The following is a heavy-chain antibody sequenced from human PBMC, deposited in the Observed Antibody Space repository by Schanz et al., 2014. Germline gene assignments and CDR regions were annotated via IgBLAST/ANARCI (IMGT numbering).Heavy chain of an antibody. V-gene: IGHV4-4*08. D-gene: IGHD2-21*01. CDR3: ARRVVPAAMGIYFDL. J-gene: IGHJ4*02. CDR2: IYSSGIA. CDR1: GGSMDTHY. Sequence: QVQLQESGPGLVKPSETLSLMCTVSGGSMDTHYWGWIRQPPGKGLEWIAFIYSSGIANYNPSLEGGSTKAGDTSKNHFSQRPPSVTAADTAAYYCARRVVPAAMGIYFDLWGQGTLVTVSS.